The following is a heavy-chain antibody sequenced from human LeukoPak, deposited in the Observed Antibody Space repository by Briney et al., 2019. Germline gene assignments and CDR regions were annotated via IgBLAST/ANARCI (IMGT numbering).Heavy chain of an antibody. D-gene: IGHD6-13*01. V-gene: IGHV3-30*02. J-gene: IGHJ6*03. Sequence: GGSLRLSCAASGFTFSSYGMHWVRQAPGKGLEWVAFIRYDGSNKYYADSVKGRFTISRDNSKNTLYLQMNSLRAEDTAVYYCVRDGIAAAGLYYYYYMDVWGKGTTVTVSS. CDR1: GFTFSSYG. CDR2: IRYDGSNK. CDR3: VRDGIAAAGLYYYYYMDV.